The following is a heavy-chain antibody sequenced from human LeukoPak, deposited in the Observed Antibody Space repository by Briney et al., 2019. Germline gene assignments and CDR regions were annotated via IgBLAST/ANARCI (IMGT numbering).Heavy chain of an antibody. V-gene: IGHV3-64*04. Sequence: PGGSLRLSCSASGFTFINFAIHWVRQAPGKGLEYVSAISSNGANTYYADSVKGRFTISRDNSKNTLYLQMNSLRAEDTAVYYCAKHSYGYWLGSASDYWGQGTLVTVSS. D-gene: IGHD5-18*01. CDR3: AKHSYGYWLGSASDY. CDR1: GFTFINFA. J-gene: IGHJ4*02. CDR2: ISSNGANT.